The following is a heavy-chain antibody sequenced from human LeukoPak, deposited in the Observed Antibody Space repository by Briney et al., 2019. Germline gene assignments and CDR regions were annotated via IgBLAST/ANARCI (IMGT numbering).Heavy chain of an antibody. D-gene: IGHD2-15*01. J-gene: IGHJ4*02. V-gene: IGHV4-59*01. CDR1: GGSIIAFY. CDR2: IYYSGGT. Sequence: SEALSLTCTVSGGSIIAFYWSWIRQPPGKGLEWIGYIYYSGGTNYTPSLKSRVTMSVDTSKNQFSLKLSSVTAADTAVYYCARGRYCSDGSCYLDYWGQGTLVTVSS. CDR3: ARGRYCSDGSCYLDY.